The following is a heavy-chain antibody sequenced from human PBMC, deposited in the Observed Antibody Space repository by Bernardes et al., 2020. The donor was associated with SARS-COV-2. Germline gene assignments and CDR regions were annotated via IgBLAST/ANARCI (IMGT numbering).Heavy chain of an antibody. J-gene: IGHJ3*01. CDR3: ARPRIAARQNAFDL. CDR2: IYPGDSDT. V-gene: IGHV5-51*01. D-gene: IGHD6-6*01. Sequence: GASLKISCKGSGYSFTSYWIGWVRQMPGKGLEWMGIIYPGDSDTRYSPSFQGQVTISADKSISTAYLQWTSLKASDTAMYYCARPRIAARQNAFDLWGQGTMVIVSS. CDR1: GYSFTSYW.